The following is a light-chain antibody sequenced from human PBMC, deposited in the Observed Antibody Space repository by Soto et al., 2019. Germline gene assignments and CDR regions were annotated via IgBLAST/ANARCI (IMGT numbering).Light chain of an antibody. CDR2: EAT. CDR3: CSYAGSNSWV. V-gene: IGLV2-23*01. Sequence: QSALTQPASVSGSPGQSITISCTGTSSDLGNYDLVSWYQHHPGEAPKLMIYEATRRPSGVSNRFSGSKSGNTASLTISGLQAEDEADYYCCSYAGSNSWVFGGGTQLTVL. J-gene: IGLJ3*02. CDR1: SSDLGNYDL.